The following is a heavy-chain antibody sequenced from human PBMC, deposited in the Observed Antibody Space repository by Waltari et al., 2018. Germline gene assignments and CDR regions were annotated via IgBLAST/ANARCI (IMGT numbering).Heavy chain of an antibody. CDR2: IYSGGNT. CDR1: GFTVSRNY. CDR3: ARDSSYAGAFDI. J-gene: IGHJ3*02. D-gene: IGHD3-16*01. Sequence: EVQLVESGGGLVQPGGSLRLSGAASGFTVSRNYMSWVRLSPGRGLEWVSIIYSGGNTEYADSVEGRFTISRDTSKNMLYLQMNSLRVEDTAVYYCARDSSYAGAFDIWGQGTMVTVSS. V-gene: IGHV3-66*02.